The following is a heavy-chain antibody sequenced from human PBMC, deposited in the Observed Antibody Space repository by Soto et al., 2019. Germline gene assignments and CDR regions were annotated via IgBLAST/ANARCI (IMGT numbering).Heavy chain of an antibody. D-gene: IGHD2-8*01. J-gene: IGHJ4*02. CDR3: ARSENYCTNGVCSYFDY. V-gene: IGHV4-59*01. CDR2: IYYSGST. Sequence: QVQLQESGPGLVKPSETLSLTCTVSGGSISSYYWSWIRQPPGKGLEWIGYIYYSGSTNYNPSLKSRVTISVDTSKNQFSLKLSSVTAADTAVYYCARSENYCTNGVCSYFDYWGQGTLVTVSS. CDR1: GGSISSYY.